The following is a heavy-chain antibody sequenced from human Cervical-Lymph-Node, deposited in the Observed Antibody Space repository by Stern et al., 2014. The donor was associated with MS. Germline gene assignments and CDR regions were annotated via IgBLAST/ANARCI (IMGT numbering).Heavy chain of an antibody. Sequence: EVQLVESGGGLVQPGGSLRLSCAASGFTLSSHAMSWVRQAPGKGLEWVSAISGSGDSTYYADSVKGRFTISRDNSKNTLYVHMNSLRAEDTAVYYCAKMPVRGVIIPYYFEYWGQGTLVTVSS. V-gene: IGHV3-23*04. CDR1: GFTLSSHA. CDR2: ISGSGDST. J-gene: IGHJ4*02. D-gene: IGHD3-10*01. CDR3: AKMPVRGVIIPYYFEY.